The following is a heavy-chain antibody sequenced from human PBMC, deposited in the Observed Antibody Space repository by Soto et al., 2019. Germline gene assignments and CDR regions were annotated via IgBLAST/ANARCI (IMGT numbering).Heavy chain of an antibody. D-gene: IGHD4-17*01. CDR2: VRSKAYGGTT. Sequence: GGSLRLSCTASGFTFGDYAMSWFRQAPGKGLEWVGFVRSKAYGGTTEYAASVKGRFTISRDDSKSIAYLQMNSLKTEDTAVYYCTRDYPWFYGDPADYYYYYSMDVWGKGTTVTVSS. J-gene: IGHJ6*03. V-gene: IGHV3-49*03. CDR1: GFTFGDYA. CDR3: TRDYPWFYGDPADYYYYYSMDV.